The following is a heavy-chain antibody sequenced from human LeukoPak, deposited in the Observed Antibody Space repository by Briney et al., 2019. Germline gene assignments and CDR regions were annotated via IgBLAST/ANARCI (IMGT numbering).Heavy chain of an antibody. CDR2: IWYDGSNK. CDR3: ARLGTSSSPNYNYCYYMDV. Sequence: GGSLRLSCAASGFTFSRYGMHWVRQAPGKGLEWVAVIWYDGSNKYYADSVKGRFTISRDNSKNTLYLQMNSLRAEDTAVYYCARLGTSSSPNYNYCYYMDVWGKGTTVTVSS. D-gene: IGHD6-6*01. V-gene: IGHV3-33*01. CDR1: GFTFSRYG. J-gene: IGHJ6*03.